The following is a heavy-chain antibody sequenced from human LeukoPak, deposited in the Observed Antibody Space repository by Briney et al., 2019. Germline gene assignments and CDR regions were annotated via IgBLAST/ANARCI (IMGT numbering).Heavy chain of an antibody. CDR3: ARDSYYYYYYMDV. Sequence: SVKVSCKASGGTFSSYAISWVRQAPGQGLEWMGRIIPIFGTANYAQKFQGRVTITTDGSTSTAYMELSSLRSEDTAVYYCARDSYYYYYYMDVWGKGTTVTVSS. CDR2: IIPIFGTA. CDR1: GGTFSSYA. V-gene: IGHV1-69*05. J-gene: IGHJ6*03.